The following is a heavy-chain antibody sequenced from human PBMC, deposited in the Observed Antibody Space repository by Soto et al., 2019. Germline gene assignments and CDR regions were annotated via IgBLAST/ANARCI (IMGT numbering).Heavy chain of an antibody. Sequence: QVQLQQSGPGLVKPSQTLSLICAISGDSGSSNSTAWNWIRQSPSRGLEWLGRTYYRSQWYNDYAIAVKSRMTINADTSNNQFSLQLDSVTLEDTAVYYCAMGWELTYWGQGSLVTVSS. CDR2: TYYRSQWYN. J-gene: IGHJ4*02. V-gene: IGHV6-1*01. CDR3: AMGWELTY. D-gene: IGHD1-26*01. CDR1: GDSGSSNSTA.